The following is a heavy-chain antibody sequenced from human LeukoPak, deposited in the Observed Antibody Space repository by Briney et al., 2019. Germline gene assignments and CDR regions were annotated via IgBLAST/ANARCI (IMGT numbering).Heavy chain of an antibody. CDR3: ARSDPVVVLASAPSYFDF. CDR2: ISGSSTSI. V-gene: IGHV3-21*01. D-gene: IGHD2-15*01. J-gene: IGHJ4*02. CDR1: GFIFSSYG. Sequence: GGSLRLSCAASGFIFSSYGMNWVRQAPGKGLEWVSSISGSSTSIYYADSMKGRFTISRDNANSSLYLQINSLRDEDTAVYYCARSDPVVVLASAPSYFDFWGLGTLVTVSS.